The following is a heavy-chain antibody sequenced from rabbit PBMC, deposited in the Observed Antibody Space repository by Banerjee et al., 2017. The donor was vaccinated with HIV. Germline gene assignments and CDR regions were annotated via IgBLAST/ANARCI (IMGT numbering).Heavy chain of an antibody. D-gene: IGHD2-1*01. J-gene: IGHJ4*01. Sequence: QSLEESGGDLVKPGASLTLTCTASGFSFSSVYWIYWVRQAPGKGLEWIGTIYAGSTGTTDYASWAKGRFTISKISSTTVTLQMTSLTAADTATYFCARGAGHADYGDASLWGPGTLVTVS. V-gene: IGHV1S40*01. CDR3: ARGAGHADYGDASL. CDR2: IYAGSTGTT. CDR1: GFSFSSVYW.